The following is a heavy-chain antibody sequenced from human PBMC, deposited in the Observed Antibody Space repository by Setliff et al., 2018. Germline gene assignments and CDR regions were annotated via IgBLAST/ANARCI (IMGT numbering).Heavy chain of an antibody. CDR3: ARKGPNSSSHVFGY. CDR2: INPDSGAT. V-gene: IGHV1-2*02. CDR1: GYTFTAYY. D-gene: IGHD3-16*01. J-gene: IGHJ4*02. Sequence: ASVKVSCKASGYTFTAYYMHWVRQAPGQGPEWMGWINPDSGATNFAQKFQGRVTMTRDTSTTTAYMELSSLRSDDMAVYYCARKGPNSSSHVFGYWGQGTLVTVSS.